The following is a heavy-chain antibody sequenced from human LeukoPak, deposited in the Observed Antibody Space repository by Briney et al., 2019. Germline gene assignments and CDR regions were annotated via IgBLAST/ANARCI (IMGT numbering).Heavy chain of an antibody. J-gene: IGHJ4*02. D-gene: IGHD3-3*01. CDR1: GGSISSYY. Sequence: SETLSLTCTVSGGSISSYYWSWLRQPPGKGLEWIGYISYSGSTNYNPSLKSRVTISVDTSKNQFSLELSSVTAADTAVYYCARARGSGYPDYWGQGTLVTVSS. V-gene: IGHV4-59*01. CDR3: ARARGSGYPDY. CDR2: ISYSGST.